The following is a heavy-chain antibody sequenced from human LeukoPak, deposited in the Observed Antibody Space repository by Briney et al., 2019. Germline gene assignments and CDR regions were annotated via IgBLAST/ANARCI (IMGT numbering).Heavy chain of an antibody. J-gene: IGHJ3*02. CDR2: ISSSSSYI. CDR1: GFTFSSYS. Sequence: RGSLRLSCAASGFTFSSYSMNWVRQAPGKGLEWVSSISSSSSYIYYADSVKGRFTISRDNAKNSLYLQMNSLRAEDTAVYYCARVVVGAFDIWGQGTMVTVSS. D-gene: IGHD2-15*01. V-gene: IGHV3-21*01. CDR3: ARVVVGAFDI.